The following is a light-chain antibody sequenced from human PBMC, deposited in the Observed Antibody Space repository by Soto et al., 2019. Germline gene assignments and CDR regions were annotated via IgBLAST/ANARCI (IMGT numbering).Light chain of an antibody. CDR3: KSYAGSNTYV. Sequence: QSVLTQPPSASGSPGQSVTIYCTGTKNDIGVYDFVSWYQHHPGKAPRLIIYEVVQRPSGVPDRFSGSKSGNTASLTVSGLQASDEADYFCKSYAGSNTYVFGSGTKGTVL. J-gene: IGLJ1*01. CDR1: KNDIGVYDF. V-gene: IGLV2-8*01. CDR2: EVV.